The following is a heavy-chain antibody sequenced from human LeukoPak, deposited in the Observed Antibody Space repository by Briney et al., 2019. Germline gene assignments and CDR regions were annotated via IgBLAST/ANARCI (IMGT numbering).Heavy chain of an antibody. V-gene: IGHV3-49*03. Sequence: GRSLRLSCTASGFTFGDYAMSWFRQAPGKGLEWVGFIRSKAYGGTTEYAASVKGRFTISRDDSKSIAYLQMNSLKTEDTAVYYCTRERLGELSSPVYFDYWGQGTLVTVSS. CDR1: GFTFGDYA. J-gene: IGHJ4*02. D-gene: IGHD3-16*02. CDR3: TRERLGELSSPVYFDY. CDR2: IRSKAYGGTT.